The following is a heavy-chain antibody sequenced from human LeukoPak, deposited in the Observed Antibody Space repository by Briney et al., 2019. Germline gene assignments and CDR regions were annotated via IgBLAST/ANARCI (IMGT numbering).Heavy chain of an antibody. J-gene: IGHJ4*02. D-gene: IGHD2-21*01. Sequence: GGSLRLSCAASGFTFSSYEMNWVRQAPGKGLQWVSEIGASGGDIRYLDSVKGRFTISRDNSKNTVYLQMNSLRAEDTAIYYCAKDGVRRDDYWGQGTLVTVSS. CDR2: IGASGGDI. CDR3: AKDGVRRDDY. CDR1: GFTFSSYE. V-gene: IGHV3-23*01.